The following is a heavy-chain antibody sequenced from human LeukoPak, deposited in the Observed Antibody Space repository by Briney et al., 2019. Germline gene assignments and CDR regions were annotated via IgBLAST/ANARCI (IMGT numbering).Heavy chain of an antibody. J-gene: IGHJ3*01. V-gene: IGHV3-74*01. D-gene: IGHD6-19*01. CDR2: INTDGSTTDNT. CDR3: ARGDSLIVYSSAYFRDALDL. Sequence: GGSLRLSCAASGFPFSSYWMHWVRQAPGKGLEWVSRINTDGSTTDNTNYAGSVKGRFTISRDNAKNTLYLQMNSLRAEVTAVYSCARGDSLIVYSSAYFRDALDLWGQGTMVTVSS. CDR1: GFPFSSYW.